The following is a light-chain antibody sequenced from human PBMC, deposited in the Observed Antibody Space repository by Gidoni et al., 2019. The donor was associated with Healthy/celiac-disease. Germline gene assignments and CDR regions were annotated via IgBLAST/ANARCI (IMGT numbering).Light chain of an antibody. CDR3: SSYTSSSSSV. CDR1: SSDVCGYNY. CDR2: DVS. J-gene: IGLJ2*01. Sequence: QSALTQPASVSGSPGQSITISCTGTSSDVCGYNYVSWYQQHPGKAPKLMIYDVSNRPSGVSNRFSGSKSGNTASLTISGLQAEDEADYYCSSYTSSSSSVFGGGTKLTVL. V-gene: IGLV2-14*03.